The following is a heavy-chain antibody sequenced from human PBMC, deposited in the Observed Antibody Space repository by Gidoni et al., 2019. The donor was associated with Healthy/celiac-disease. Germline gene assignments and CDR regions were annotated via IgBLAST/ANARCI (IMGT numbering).Heavy chain of an antibody. CDR1: GYTFTSYY. D-gene: IGHD6-13*01. V-gene: IGHV1-46*03. CDR2: INPSGGSK. Sequence: QVPLAQSGAEVKKPGASVTVSCQASGYTFTSYYMHWVRQAPGQGLEWMGIINPSGGSKSYAQKFQVRVTMTRDTSTSTVYMELSSLRSEDTAGYYCAIWDPPVAAAARGWFDPWGQGTLVTVSS. J-gene: IGHJ5*02. CDR3: AIWDPPVAAAARGWFDP.